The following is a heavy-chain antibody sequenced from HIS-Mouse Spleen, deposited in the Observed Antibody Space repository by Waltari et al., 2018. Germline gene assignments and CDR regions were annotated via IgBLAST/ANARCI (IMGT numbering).Heavy chain of an antibody. Sequence: QVQLVQSGAEVKKPGASVKVSCRAPGYTFTGYYMHWVRHAPGQGLEWMGWINPNSGGTNYAQKFQGRVTMTRDTSISTAYMELSRLRSDDTAVYYCARDLFRRLGESDWYFDLWGRGTLVTVSS. CDR1: GYTFTGYY. CDR2: INPNSGGT. V-gene: IGHV1-2*02. J-gene: IGHJ2*01. CDR3: ARDLFRRLGESDWYFDL. D-gene: IGHD3-16*01.